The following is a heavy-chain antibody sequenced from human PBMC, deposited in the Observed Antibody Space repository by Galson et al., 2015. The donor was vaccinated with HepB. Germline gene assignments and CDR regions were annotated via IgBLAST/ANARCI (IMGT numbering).Heavy chain of an antibody. CDR3: AKGGHKSCFDY. Sequence: SLRLSCAGSGFNFDEYAIHWVRQAPGKGLEWVSGISWNSGSIDYAGSVKGRFSISRDNAKKSVYLQMNTLRIEDTAIYYCAKGGHKSCFDYWGQGTLVTVSS. D-gene: IGHD2-21*01. V-gene: IGHV3-9*01. CDR1: GFNFDEYA. J-gene: IGHJ4*02. CDR2: ISWNSGSI.